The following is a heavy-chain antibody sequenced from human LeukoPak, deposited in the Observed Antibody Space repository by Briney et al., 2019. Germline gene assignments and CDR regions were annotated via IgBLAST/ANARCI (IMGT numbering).Heavy chain of an antibody. V-gene: IGHV4-39*01. D-gene: IGHD2-21*01. Sequence: SETLSLTCTVSGGSISSYYWGWIRQPPGKGLEWIGSIYYSGSTYYKSSLKSRVTISVDTSKNQFYLKVRSVTAADTAVYYCARQMVVVIDYWGQGTLVTVSS. CDR3: ARQMVVVIDY. J-gene: IGHJ4*02. CDR1: GGSISSYY. CDR2: IYYSGST.